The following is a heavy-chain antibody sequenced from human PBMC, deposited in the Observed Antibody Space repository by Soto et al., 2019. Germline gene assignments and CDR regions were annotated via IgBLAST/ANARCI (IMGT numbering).Heavy chain of an antibody. CDR3: ARGYDWFDP. Sequence: QVQLQESGPGLVEPSETLSLTCSVSGDSISSSYWSWIRQPPGKGLEWIGYIYYSGSTNYNPSLKGRVTISLDTSKNQFSLKVSSVTAADTAVYYCARGYDWFDPWGQGTLVTVSS. D-gene: IGHD5-12*01. V-gene: IGHV4-59*01. J-gene: IGHJ5*02. CDR1: GDSISSSY. CDR2: IYYSGST.